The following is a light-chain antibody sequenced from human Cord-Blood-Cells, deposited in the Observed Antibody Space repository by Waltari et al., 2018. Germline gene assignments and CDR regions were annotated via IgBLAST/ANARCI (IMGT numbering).Light chain of an antibody. CDR1: SSDVGSYNL. CDR3: SSYTSSSTYWV. J-gene: IGLJ3*02. V-gene: IGLV2-14*02. Sequence: QSALTQPAPGSGSPGQSIPLSCTATSSDVGSYNLVSWYQQPPGKAPKLMLYDVSKRPSGVSNRFSGSKSGNTASLTISGLQAEDEADYYCSSYTSSSTYWVFGGGTKLTVL. CDR2: DVS.